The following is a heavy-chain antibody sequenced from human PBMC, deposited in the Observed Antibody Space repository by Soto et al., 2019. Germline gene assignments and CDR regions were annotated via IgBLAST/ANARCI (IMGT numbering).Heavy chain of an antibody. CDR2: MNQDGSEK. V-gene: IGHV3-7*01. J-gene: IGHJ4*02. Sequence: EVHLVESGGGLVQPGGSLRLSCTASGFTFSSYWMSWVRQTPGKGLEWVANMNQDGSEKYYVDSVKGRFAISRDNAKNSVYLQMNSLRAEDTAVYYCARGYRTFDWGQGTLVTVSS. CDR1: GFTFSSYW. CDR3: ARGYRTFD. D-gene: IGHD3-16*02.